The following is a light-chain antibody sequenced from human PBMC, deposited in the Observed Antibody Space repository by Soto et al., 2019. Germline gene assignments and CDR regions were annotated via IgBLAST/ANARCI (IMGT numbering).Light chain of an antibody. V-gene: IGLV2-11*01. CDR1: SSDVGGYNY. Sequence: QSALTQPRSVSGSPGQSVTISCTGTSSDVGGYNYVSWYQQHPGKAPKLMIYDVSKRPSGVPDRFSGSKSGNTASLTISGLHAEDEADYYCGSYAGSYSGVFGGGTKLTVL. CDR2: DVS. CDR3: GSYAGSYSGV. J-gene: IGLJ3*02.